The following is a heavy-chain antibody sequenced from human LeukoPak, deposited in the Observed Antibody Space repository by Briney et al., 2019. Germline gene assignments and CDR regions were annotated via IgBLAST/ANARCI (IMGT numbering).Heavy chain of an antibody. CDR1: GGSFSGYY. J-gene: IGHJ5*02. CDR3: ARIYSSSWFLNWFDP. V-gene: IGHV4-34*01. D-gene: IGHD6-13*01. CDR2: INHSGST. Sequence: SETLSLTCAVYGGSFSGYYWSWIRQPPGKGLEWIGEINHSGSTNYNPSLKSRVTISVDTSKNQFSLKLSSVTAADTAVYYCARIYSSSWFLNWFDPWGQGTLVTVSS.